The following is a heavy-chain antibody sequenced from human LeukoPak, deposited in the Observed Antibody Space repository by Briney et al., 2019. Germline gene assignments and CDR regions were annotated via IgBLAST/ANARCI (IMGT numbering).Heavy chain of an antibody. V-gene: IGHV4-59*01. CDR3: ARLAYPTVNPRFDP. D-gene: IGHD4-17*01. CDR1: GHSIRSYF. Sequence: SETLSLTCTASGHSIRSYFWSWIRQSPGQGLEWIGNIFYNGNTNYNPSLGSRVSMSIDTSKNQFSLRLTSVTGADTAVYYCARLAYPTVNPRFDPWGQGSLVAVSS. CDR2: IFYNGNT. J-gene: IGHJ5*02.